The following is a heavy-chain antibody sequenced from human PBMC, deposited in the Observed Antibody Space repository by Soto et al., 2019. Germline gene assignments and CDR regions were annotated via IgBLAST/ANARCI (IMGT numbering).Heavy chain of an antibody. V-gene: IGHV1-18*04. CDR3: AREGSVVVVAGPYYDYYGMDV. D-gene: IGHD2-15*01. CDR1: GYTFTSYG. Sequence: QVQLVQSGAEAKKPGASVKVSCKASGYTFTSYGISWVRQAPGQGLEWMGWISAYNGNTNYAQKLQGRVTMTTDTSTSTAYMEVRSLRSDDTAVYYCAREGSVVVVAGPYYDYYGMDVWGQGTTDTVSS. CDR2: ISAYNGNT. J-gene: IGHJ6*02.